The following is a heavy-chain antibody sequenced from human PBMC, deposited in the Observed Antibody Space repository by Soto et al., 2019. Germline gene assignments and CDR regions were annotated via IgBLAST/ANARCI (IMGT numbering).Heavy chain of an antibody. CDR2: IIPIFGTA. CDR3: ARVRWDIAARFYWFDP. Sequence: QVQLVQSGAEVKKPGSSVKVSCKASGGTFSSYAISWVRQAPGQGLEWLGGIIPIFGTANYAQKFQGRVTITADESTSTAYMELSSLRSEDTAVYYCARVRWDIAARFYWFDPWGQGTLVTVSS. D-gene: IGHD6-6*01. CDR1: GGTFSSYA. J-gene: IGHJ5*02. V-gene: IGHV1-69*01.